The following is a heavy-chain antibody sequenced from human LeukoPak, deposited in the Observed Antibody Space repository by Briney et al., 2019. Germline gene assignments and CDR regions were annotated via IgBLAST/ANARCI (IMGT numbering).Heavy chain of an antibody. V-gene: IGHV3-48*03. Sequence: GGSLRLSCAASGFTFSSYEMNWVRQAPGKGLEWVSYISSSGSTIYYADSVKGRFPISRDNAKNSLYLQMNRLRAEDTAVYYCARVYRSSSGPTLDYWGQGSLVTASS. J-gene: IGHJ4*02. D-gene: IGHD6-6*01. CDR2: ISSSGSTI. CDR1: GFTFSSYE. CDR3: ARVYRSSSGPTLDY.